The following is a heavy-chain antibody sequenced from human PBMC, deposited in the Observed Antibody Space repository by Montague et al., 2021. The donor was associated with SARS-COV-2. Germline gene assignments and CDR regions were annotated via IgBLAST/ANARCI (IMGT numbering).Heavy chain of an antibody. Sequence: SETLSLTCSVSSGSIISSSYYWSWIRQSPGKGLEWIGYIFHSGITDYNPSLKSRVTISVDMSKNQFSLQLNSVTAADSAVYYCARTEYNWNDWFDPWGQGTLVTVSS. V-gene: IGHV4-61*01. CDR1: SGSIISSSYY. D-gene: IGHD1-20*01. CDR3: ARTEYNWNDWFDP. CDR2: IFHSGIT. J-gene: IGHJ5*02.